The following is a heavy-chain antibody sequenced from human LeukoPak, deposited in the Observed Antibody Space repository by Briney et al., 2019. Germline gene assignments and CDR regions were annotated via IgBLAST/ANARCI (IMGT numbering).Heavy chain of an antibody. J-gene: IGHJ4*02. V-gene: IGHV3-23*01. D-gene: IGHD2-15*01. CDR2: ISGSGGST. CDR1: GFTVSSNY. Sequence: GGSLRLSCAASGFTVSSNYMSWVRQAPGKGLEWVSAISGSGGSTYYADSVKGRFTISRDNSKNTLYLQMNSLRAEDTAVYYCAKASRYCSGGSCYHFDYWGQGTLVTVSS. CDR3: AKASRYCSGGSCYHFDY.